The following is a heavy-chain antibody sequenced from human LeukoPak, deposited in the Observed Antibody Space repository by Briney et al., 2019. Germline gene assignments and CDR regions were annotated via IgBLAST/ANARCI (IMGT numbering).Heavy chain of an antibody. CDR3: ARSPTSWYFDY. D-gene: IGHD2-2*01. CDR2: IRYHGSDK. Sequence: GGSLRLSCAASGFTFSGSGMHWVRQAPGKGLEWVAFIRYHGSDKFYADSVKGRFTISRDNSKNTLYLQMNSLRPEDTSVYYCARSPTSWYFDYWGLGTLVTVSS. V-gene: IGHV3-30*02. J-gene: IGHJ4*02. CDR1: GFTFSGSG.